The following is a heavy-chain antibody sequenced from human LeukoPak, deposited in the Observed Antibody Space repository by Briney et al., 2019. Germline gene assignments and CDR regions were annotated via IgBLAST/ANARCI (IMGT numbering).Heavy chain of an antibody. Sequence: ASVKVSCKASGGTFTSYYMHWVRQAPGQGLEWMGIINPSGGSTSYAQKFQGRVTMTRDTSTSTVYMELSSLRSEDTAVYYCARDIVVVPAAIPQEDYWGQGTLVTVSS. D-gene: IGHD2-2*02. CDR2: INPSGGST. V-gene: IGHV1-46*03. CDR3: ARDIVVVPAAIPQEDY. J-gene: IGHJ4*02. CDR1: GGTFTSYY.